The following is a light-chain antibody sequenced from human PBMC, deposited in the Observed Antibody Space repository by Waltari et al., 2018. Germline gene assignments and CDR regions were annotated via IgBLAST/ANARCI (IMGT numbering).Light chain of an antibody. V-gene: IGLV2-14*01. CDR3: SSYTTSNTHVV. Sequence: QSALTQPASVSGSPGQSITISCTGTSSEIGGYNYVSWYQQHPGKAPKLMIYEVSNRPSGVSHRFSGSKSGSTASLTISGLQTEDEADYYCSSYTTSNTHVVFGGGTKLTVL. CDR1: SSEIGGYNY. J-gene: IGLJ2*01. CDR2: EVS.